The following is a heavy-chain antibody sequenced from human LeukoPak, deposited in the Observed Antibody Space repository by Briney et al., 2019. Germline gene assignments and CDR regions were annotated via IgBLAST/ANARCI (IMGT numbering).Heavy chain of an antibody. Sequence: GGSLRLSCAASGFTFSSYGMHWVRQAPGKGLEWVAVISYDGSNKYYADSVKGRFTISRDNSKNTLYLQMNSLRAEDTAVYYCAKVPYPRRDGYNLGFDYWGQGTLVTVSS. CDR2: ISYDGSNK. D-gene: IGHD5-24*01. CDR3: AKVPYPRRDGYNLGFDY. V-gene: IGHV3-30*18. CDR1: GFTFSSYG. J-gene: IGHJ4*02.